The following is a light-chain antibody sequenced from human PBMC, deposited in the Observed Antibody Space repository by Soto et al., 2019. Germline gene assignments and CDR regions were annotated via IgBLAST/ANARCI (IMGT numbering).Light chain of an antibody. CDR1: QSVSSN. Sequence: EIVMTQSPATLSVSPGERATLSCRASQSVSSNLAWYQQKPGQAPRLLIYGASTRATGIPARFSGSWSGTEFTITLSSLQSEDFAVYYCQQYNNWPPWTFGQGTKVEIK. J-gene: IGKJ1*01. CDR3: QQYNNWPPWT. V-gene: IGKV3-15*01. CDR2: GAS.